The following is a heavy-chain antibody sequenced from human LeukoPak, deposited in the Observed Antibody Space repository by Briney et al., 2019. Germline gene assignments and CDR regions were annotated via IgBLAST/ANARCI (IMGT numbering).Heavy chain of an antibody. J-gene: IGHJ3*02. V-gene: IGHV3-23*01. CDR3: AKFLHDCFDI. CDR2: IGANGAGT. Sequence: GGSLRLSCAASGFTFSNYAMTWVRQAPGEGLECVSTIGANGAGTNYADSVKCRFTISRDNSKNTLFLQMNSLRGEDTAVYFCAKFLHDCFDIWGQGTIVTVSS. CDR1: GFTFSNYA. D-gene: IGHD2-21*01.